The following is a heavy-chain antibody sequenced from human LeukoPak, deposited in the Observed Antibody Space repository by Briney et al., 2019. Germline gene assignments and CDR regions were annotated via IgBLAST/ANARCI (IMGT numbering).Heavy chain of an antibody. V-gene: IGHV1-18*01. CDR1: GYTFTSYG. CDR3: ASGWFGEFHFDY. J-gene: IGHJ4*02. D-gene: IGHD3-10*01. CDR2: ISAYNGNT. Sequence: ASVKVSCKASGYTFTSYGISWVRQAPGQGLEWMGWISAYNGNTNYAQKLQGRVTMTTDTSTSTAYMELSGLRSEDTAVYYCASGWFGEFHFDYWGQGTLVTVSS.